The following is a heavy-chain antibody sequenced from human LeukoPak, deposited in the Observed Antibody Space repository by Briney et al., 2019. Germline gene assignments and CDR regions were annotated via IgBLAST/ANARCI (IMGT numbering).Heavy chain of an antibody. CDR3: ARVSTEVDTAMAVFDY. J-gene: IGHJ4*02. Sequence: SVKVPCKASGGTFASYAISWVRQAPGQGLEWMGRIIPIFGTVNYAQKFQGRVTMTTDESTSTAYMELSSLRSEDTAVYYCARVSTEVDTAMAVFDYWGQGTLVTVSS. V-gene: IGHV1-69*05. CDR1: GGTFASYA. D-gene: IGHD5-18*01. CDR2: IIPIFGTV.